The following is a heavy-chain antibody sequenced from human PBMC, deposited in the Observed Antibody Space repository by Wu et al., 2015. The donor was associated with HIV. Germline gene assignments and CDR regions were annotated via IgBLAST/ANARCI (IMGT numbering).Heavy chain of an antibody. V-gene: IGHV1-2*02. CDR2: INPKSGDT. Sequence: QVQLVQSGAEVKKPGASVKVPCKASGYTFTGYYMHWVRQAPGQGLEWMGWINPKSGDTNYAQKFQGRVTMTTDTSISTAYMELSRLTSDDTAVYYCARKGPTDDTEITPYNYWGQGTLVTVSS. CDR1: GYTFTGYY. D-gene: IGHD1-26*01. CDR3: ARKGPTDDTEITPYNY. J-gene: IGHJ4*02.